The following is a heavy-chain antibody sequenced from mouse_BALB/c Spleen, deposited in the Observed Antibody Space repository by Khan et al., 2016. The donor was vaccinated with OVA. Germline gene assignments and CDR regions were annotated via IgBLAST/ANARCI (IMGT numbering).Heavy chain of an antibody. J-gene: IGHJ3*01. CDR3: TRSGYGSFAF. D-gene: IGHD2-2*01. CDR2: INPNNGGS. V-gene: IGHV1S81*02. CDR1: GYTFSSYY. Sequence: QVQLQQSGAELVKTGASVKLSCKASGYTFSSYYLYWVKQRPGQGLEWIGEINPNNGGSNFNEKFKNRATLTVDKSSYTAYMQLSSLTSEDSAVYYCTRSGYGSFAFWGHGTLVTVSA.